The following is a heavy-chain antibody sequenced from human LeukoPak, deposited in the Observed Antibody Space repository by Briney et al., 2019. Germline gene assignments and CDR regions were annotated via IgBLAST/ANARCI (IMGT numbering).Heavy chain of an antibody. J-gene: IGHJ4*02. CDR1: GFTFNTYT. CDR2: ISGSSGII. V-gene: IGHV3-48*04. D-gene: IGHD2-8*01. Sequence: GGSLRLSCAASGFTFNTYTMNWVRQAPGKGLEWVSYISGSSGIIDYADSVRGRFTISRDNAKNTLYLQMNSLRAEDTAVYYCARADGLLLGFWGQGALVTVSS. CDR3: ARADGLLLGF.